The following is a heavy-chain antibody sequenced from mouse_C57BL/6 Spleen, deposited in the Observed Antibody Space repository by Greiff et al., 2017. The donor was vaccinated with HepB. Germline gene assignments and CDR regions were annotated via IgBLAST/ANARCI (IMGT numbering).Heavy chain of an antibody. Sequence: QVQLKQSGPGLVQPSQSLSITCTVSGFSLTSYGVHWVRQSPGKGLEWLGVIWSGGSTDYNAAFISRLSISKDNSKSQVFFKMNSLQADDTAIYYCASPSTMVTTRRWSLAYWGQGTLVTVSA. D-gene: IGHD2-2*01. J-gene: IGHJ3*01. CDR1: GFSLTSYG. CDR2: IWSGGST. CDR3: ASPSTMVTTRRWSLAY. V-gene: IGHV2-2*01.